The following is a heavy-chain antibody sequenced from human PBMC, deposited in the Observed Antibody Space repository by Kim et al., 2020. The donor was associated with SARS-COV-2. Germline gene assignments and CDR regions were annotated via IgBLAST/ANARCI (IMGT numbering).Heavy chain of an antibody. CDR3: AREGYCSSTSCSIQH. D-gene: IGHD2-2*01. Sequence: TLKSRVTISVDTSKNQFSLKLSSVTAADTAVYYCAREGYCSSTSCSIQHWGQGTLVTVSS. J-gene: IGHJ1*01. V-gene: IGHV4-31*02.